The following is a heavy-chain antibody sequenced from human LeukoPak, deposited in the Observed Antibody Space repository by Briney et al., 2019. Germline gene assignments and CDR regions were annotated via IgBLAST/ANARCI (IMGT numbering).Heavy chain of an antibody. Sequence: GGSLRLSCAASGFTFSSYGMHRVRQAPGKGLEGVAFIRHDGSNKYYAASVKGRFTISRDNSKNTLYLQMNSLRAEDTAVYYCAKDGRPKRGCSSTSCLNYLDYWGQGTLVTVSS. V-gene: IGHV3-30*02. CDR1: GFTFSSYG. D-gene: IGHD2-2*01. CDR3: AKDGRPKRGCSSTSCLNYLDY. J-gene: IGHJ4*02. CDR2: IRHDGSNK.